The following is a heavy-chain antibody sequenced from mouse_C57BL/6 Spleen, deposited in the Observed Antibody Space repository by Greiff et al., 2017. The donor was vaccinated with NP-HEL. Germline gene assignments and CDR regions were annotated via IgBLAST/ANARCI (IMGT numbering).Heavy chain of an antibody. V-gene: IGHV1-69*01. CDR2: IDPSDSYT. CDR3: ARRDYDEVWFAY. D-gene: IGHD2-4*01. Sequence: QVQLKQPGAELVMPGASVKLSCKASGYTFTSYWMHWVKQRPGQGLEWIGEIDPSDSYTNYNQKFKGKSTLTVDKSSSTAYMQLSSLTSEDSAVYYCARRDYDEVWFAYWGQGTLVTVSA. CDR1: GYTFTSYW. J-gene: IGHJ3*01.